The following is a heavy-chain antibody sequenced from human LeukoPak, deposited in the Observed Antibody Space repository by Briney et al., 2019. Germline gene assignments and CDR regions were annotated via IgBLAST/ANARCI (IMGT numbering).Heavy chain of an antibody. Sequence: SQALSLTCAISGDSVFSNSAAWNWIRQSTSRGLEWLGRTYYRSKWYNGYAVSVKSRITINPDTSKNQFSLKLSSVTAADTAVYCCARSLGLGAFDIWGQGTMVTVSS. V-gene: IGHV6-1*01. CDR3: ARSLGLGAFDI. D-gene: IGHD3-16*01. CDR1: GDSVFSNSAA. CDR2: TYYRSKWYN. J-gene: IGHJ3*02.